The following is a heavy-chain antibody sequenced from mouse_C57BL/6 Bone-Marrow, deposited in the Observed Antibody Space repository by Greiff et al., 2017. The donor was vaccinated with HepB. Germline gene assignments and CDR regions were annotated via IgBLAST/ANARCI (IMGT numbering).Heavy chain of an antibody. Sequence: VQLKESGGDLVKPGGSLKLSCAASGFTFSSYGMSWVRQTPDKRLEWVATISSGGSYTYYPDSVKGRFTISRDNAKNTLYLQMSSLKSEDTAMYYCASRLHGAWCAYWGQGTLVTVSA. CDR3: ASRLHGAWCAY. J-gene: IGHJ3*01. CDR2: ISSGGSYT. D-gene: IGHD2-4*01. CDR1: GFTFSSYG. V-gene: IGHV5-6*01.